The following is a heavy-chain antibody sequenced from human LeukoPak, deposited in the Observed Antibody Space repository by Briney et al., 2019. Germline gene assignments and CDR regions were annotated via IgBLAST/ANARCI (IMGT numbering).Heavy chain of an antibody. Sequence: GASVKVSCKASGYTFTGYYMHWVRQAPGQGLEWMGWINPNSGGTNYAQKFQGRVTMTRDTSISTACMELSRLRSDDTAVYYGARGFGGYREFDYWGQGTLVTVSS. CDR2: INPNSGGT. D-gene: IGHD3-16*02. V-gene: IGHV1-2*02. J-gene: IGHJ4*02. CDR1: GYTFTGYY. CDR3: ARGFGGYREFDY.